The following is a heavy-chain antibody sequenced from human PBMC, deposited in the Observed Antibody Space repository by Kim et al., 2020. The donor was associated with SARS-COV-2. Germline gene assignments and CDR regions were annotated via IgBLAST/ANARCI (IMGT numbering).Heavy chain of an antibody. D-gene: IGHD1-26*01. V-gene: IGHV4-34*01. Sequence: SETLSLTCAVYGGSFSGYYWSWIRQPPGKGLEWIGEINHSGSTNYNPSLKSRVTISVDTSKNQFSLKLSSVTAADTAVYYCASSPLGSPGDAFDIWGQGTMVTVSS. CDR2: INHSGST. CDR1: GGSFSGYY. CDR3: ASSPLGSPGDAFDI. J-gene: IGHJ3*02.